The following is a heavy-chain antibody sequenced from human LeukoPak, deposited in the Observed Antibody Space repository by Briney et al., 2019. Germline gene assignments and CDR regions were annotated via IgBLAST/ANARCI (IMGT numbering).Heavy chain of an antibody. D-gene: IGHD3-10*01. CDR2: IYYTGST. J-gene: IGHJ4*02. Sequence: ETLSLTCSVSNGSISRYYWTWIRQPPGKGLDWIGHIYYTGSTKYNPSLKGRATISLDTSKNQFSLKLSSVTAADTAVYYCAHYGSGVNYWGQGTLVTVSS. V-gene: IGHV4-59*08. CDR1: NGSISRYY. CDR3: AHYGSGVNY.